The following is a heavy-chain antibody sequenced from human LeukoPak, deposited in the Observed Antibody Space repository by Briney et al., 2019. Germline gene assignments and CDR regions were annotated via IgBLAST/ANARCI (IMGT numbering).Heavy chain of an antibody. Sequence: ASETLSLTCAVYGGSFGGYYWSWIRQPPGKGLEWIGEINHSGSTNYNPSLKSRVTISVDTSKNQFSLKLSSVTAADTAVYYCARGLRLLPYWGQGTLVTVSS. CDR3: ARGLRLLPY. V-gene: IGHV4-34*01. J-gene: IGHJ4*02. CDR2: INHSGST. CDR1: GGSFGGYY. D-gene: IGHD3-22*01.